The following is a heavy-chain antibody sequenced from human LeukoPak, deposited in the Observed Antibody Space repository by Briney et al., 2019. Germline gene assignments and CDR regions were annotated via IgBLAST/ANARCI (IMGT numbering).Heavy chain of an antibody. V-gene: IGHV4-34*01. D-gene: IGHD2-2*01. CDR2: INHSGST. J-gene: IGHJ6*03. CDR3: ARGTCSITSCQEGYYMDF. Sequence: SETLSLTCAVYGGSFSGYYWSWIRQPPGKGLEWIGEINHSGSTNYNPSLKSRVTISVDMSKNQFSLKLSSVTAADTALYYCARGTCSITSCQEGYYMDFWGKGTTVTVSS. CDR1: GGSFSGYY.